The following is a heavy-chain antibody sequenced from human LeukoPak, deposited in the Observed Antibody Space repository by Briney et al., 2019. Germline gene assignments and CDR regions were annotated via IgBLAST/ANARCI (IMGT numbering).Heavy chain of an antibody. Sequence: PGGSLRLSCAASGFTFSSYWMHWVRQAPGKGPVWVSRINNDGSGTTYADSVKGRFTISRDDAKNTLYLQMNSLRAEDTAVYYCARGRGDDFWSGQAYYMDVWGKGTTVTVSS. V-gene: IGHV3-74*01. CDR2: INNDGSGT. CDR3: ARGRGDDFWSGQAYYMDV. J-gene: IGHJ6*03. D-gene: IGHD3-3*01. CDR1: GFTFSSYW.